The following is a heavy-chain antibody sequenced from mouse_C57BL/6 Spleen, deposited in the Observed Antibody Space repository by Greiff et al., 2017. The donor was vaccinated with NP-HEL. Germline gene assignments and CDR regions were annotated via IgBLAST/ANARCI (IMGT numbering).Heavy chain of an antibody. V-gene: IGHV1-55*01. CDR2: IYPGSGST. Sequence: QVHVKQPGAELVKPGASVKMSCKASGYTFTSYWITWVKQRPGQGLEWIGDIYPGSGSTNYNEKFKSKATLTVDTSSSPAYMQLSSLTSEDSAVYYCARRATPFYYGYDEYYYAMDYWGQGTSVTVSS. CDR1: GYTFTSYW. CDR3: ARRATPFYYGYDEYYYAMDY. D-gene: IGHD2-2*01. J-gene: IGHJ4*01.